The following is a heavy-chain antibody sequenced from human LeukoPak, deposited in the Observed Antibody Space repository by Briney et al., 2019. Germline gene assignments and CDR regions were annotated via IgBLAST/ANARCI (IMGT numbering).Heavy chain of an antibody. CDR2: INPSGGST. J-gene: IGHJ3*02. CDR1: GYTFTRYY. Sequence: ASVKVSCKASGYTFTRYYIHWVRQAPGQGFEWMGIINPSGGSTSYAQKLQGRVTMTTDTSTSTAYMELRSLRSDDTAVYYCARGPVVAATYDAFDIWGQGTMVTVSS. D-gene: IGHD2-15*01. V-gene: IGHV1-46*01. CDR3: ARGPVVAATYDAFDI.